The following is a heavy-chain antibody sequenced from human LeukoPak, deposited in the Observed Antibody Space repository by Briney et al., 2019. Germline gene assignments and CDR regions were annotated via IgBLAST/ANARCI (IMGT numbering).Heavy chain of an antibody. Sequence: QTGGSLRLSCAASGFTFSSYSMNWVRQAPGKGLEWVSAISGSGGSTYYADSVKGRFTISRDNSKNTLYLQMNSLRAEDTAVYYCARTTGSFYFYYYMDVWGKGTTVTVSS. CDR3: ARTTGSFYFYYYMDV. D-gene: IGHD1-26*01. V-gene: IGHV3-23*01. CDR2: ISGSGGST. J-gene: IGHJ6*03. CDR1: GFTFSSYS.